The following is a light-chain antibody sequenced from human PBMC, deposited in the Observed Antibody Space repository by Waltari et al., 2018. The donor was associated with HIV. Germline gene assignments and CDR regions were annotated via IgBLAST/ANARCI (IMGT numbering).Light chain of an antibody. CDR2: GAS. V-gene: IGKV3-20*01. CDR3: QQFGSPWT. J-gene: IGKJ1*01. CDR1: HSVSSSY. Sequence: EIVLTQSPGTLALSPGERATLSCRASHSVSSSYLAWFQQKPGQAPRLLIYGASSRATGIPDRFSGSGSGTDFTLTISRLEPEDFAVYYCQQFGSPWTFGQGTKVEI.